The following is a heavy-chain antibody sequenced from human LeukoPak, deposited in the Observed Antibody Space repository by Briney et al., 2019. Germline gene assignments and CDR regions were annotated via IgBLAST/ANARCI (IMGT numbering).Heavy chain of an antibody. V-gene: IGHV3-48*03. J-gene: IGHJ4*02. CDR2: ISSSGSTI. Sequence: GGSLRLSCAASGFTFSSYEMNWVRQAPGKGLELVSYISSSGSTIYYADSVKGRFTISRDNAKNSLYLQMNSLRVEDTAVYYCARDLVVVPAAPIYYWGQGTLVTVSS. CDR3: ARDLVVVPAAPIYY. D-gene: IGHD2-2*01. CDR1: GFTFSSYE.